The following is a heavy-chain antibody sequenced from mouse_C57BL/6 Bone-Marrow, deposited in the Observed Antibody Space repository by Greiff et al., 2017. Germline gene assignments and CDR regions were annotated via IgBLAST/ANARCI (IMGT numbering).Heavy chain of an antibody. D-gene: IGHD2-4*01. CDR2: IYPGGGYT. Sequence: QVQLQQSGAELVRPGTSVKMSCKASGYTFTNYWIGWAKQRPGHGLEWIGDIYPGGGYTNYNEKFKGKATLTADKSSSTAYMQFSSLTSEDSAIYYCAIYDYDVGAAMDYWGQGTSVTVSS. J-gene: IGHJ4*01. V-gene: IGHV1-63*01. CDR1: GYTFTNYW. CDR3: AIYDYDVGAAMDY.